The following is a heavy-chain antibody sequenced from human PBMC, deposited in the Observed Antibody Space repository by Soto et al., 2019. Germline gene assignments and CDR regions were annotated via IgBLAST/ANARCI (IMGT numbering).Heavy chain of an antibody. CDR1: GGYGKVGDHY. J-gene: IGHJ5*02. CDR3: SIEEVAYFVSGSHKVFDP. V-gene: IGHV4-31*03. D-gene: IGHD3-10*01. Sequence: SLPSSVSGGYGKVGDHYWSLNSQFPGRGLEWIGYISYSGNTYYNPSLKGRVTLSLDISKSQFSLKLASVTATDTAVYYCSIEEVAYFVSGSHKVFDPWVQGT. CDR2: ISYSGNT.